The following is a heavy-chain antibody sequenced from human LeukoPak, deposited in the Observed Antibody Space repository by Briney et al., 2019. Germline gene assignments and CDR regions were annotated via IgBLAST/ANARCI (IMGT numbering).Heavy chain of an antibody. CDR2: IIPIFGTA. CDR3: AREGDGNGRPPPLRPYYYYMDV. J-gene: IGHJ6*03. Sequence: ASVKVSCKASGGTFSSYAISWVRQAPGQGLEWMGGIIPIFGTANYAQKFQGRVTITADESTSTAYMELSSLRSEDTAVYYCAREGDGNGRPPPLRPYYYYMDVWGKGTTVTISS. D-gene: IGHD5-24*01. V-gene: IGHV1-69*13. CDR1: GGTFSSYA.